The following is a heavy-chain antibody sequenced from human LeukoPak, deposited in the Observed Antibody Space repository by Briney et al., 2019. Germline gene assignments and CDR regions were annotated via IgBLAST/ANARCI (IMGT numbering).Heavy chain of an antibody. CDR2: ISGSGGNT. D-gene: IGHD4-17*01. V-gene: IGHV3-23*01. CDR3: VRGTTLFDY. CDR1: GLTFSTSG. Sequence: PGGSLRLSCAASGLTFSTSGMSWVRQAPGKGLGWVSAISGSGGNTYYADSVKGRFTISRDNSKNTLYLQMNSLRAEHTGVYYCVRGTTLFDYWGQGTLVTVSS. J-gene: IGHJ4*02.